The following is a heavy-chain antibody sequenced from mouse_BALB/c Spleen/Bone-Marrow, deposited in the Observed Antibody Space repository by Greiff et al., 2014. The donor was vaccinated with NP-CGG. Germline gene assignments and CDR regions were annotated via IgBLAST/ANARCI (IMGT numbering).Heavy chain of an antibody. CDR3: ARERTARATYAVDY. CDR2: INPYNGAT. Sequence: VQLQQPGPELVKPGASVKISCKASGYSFTGYYMHWVKQSHVKSLEWIGRINPYNGATSYNQNFKDKASLNVDKSSSTAYMELHSLTSEDSAVYYCARERTARATYAVDYWGQGTSVTVSS. D-gene: IGHD3-1*01. CDR1: GYSFTGYY. J-gene: IGHJ4*01. V-gene: IGHV1-31*01.